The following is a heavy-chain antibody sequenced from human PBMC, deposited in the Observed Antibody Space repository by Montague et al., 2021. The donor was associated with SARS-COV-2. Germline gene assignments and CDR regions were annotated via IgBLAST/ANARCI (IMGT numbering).Heavy chain of an antibody. D-gene: IGHD3-10*01. Sequence: SETLSLTCTVSGGSVSSSPFYWGWIRQPPGRGLEWVGSISYSGRTYSSPSLKSRLTISVDSSENQFSLRLSSVTAADTAVYYCASSFYYGSGTYGYNYYLDVWGKGTTVTVSS. CDR1: GGSVSSSPFY. J-gene: IGHJ6*03. CDR2: ISYSGRT. V-gene: IGHV4-39*01. CDR3: ASSFYYGSGTYGYNYYLDV.